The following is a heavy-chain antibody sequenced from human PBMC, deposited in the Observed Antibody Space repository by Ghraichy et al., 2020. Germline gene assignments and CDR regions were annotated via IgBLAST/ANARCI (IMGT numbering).Heavy chain of an antibody. Sequence: GESLNISCAASGFTFTGYAMNWVRQAPGKGLEWVSAISGSGASPSYADSVKGRLTISRDNSKNTLFLQMNNLRVEDAAIYYCAKATRGYTSSWADYWDQGALVTVSS. CDR2: ISGSGASP. D-gene: IGHD6-13*01. CDR1: GFTFTGYA. V-gene: IGHV3-23*01. J-gene: IGHJ4*02. CDR3: AKATRGYTSSWADY.